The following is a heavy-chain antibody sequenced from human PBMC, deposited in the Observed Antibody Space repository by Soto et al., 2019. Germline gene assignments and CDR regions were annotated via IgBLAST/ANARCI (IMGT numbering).Heavy chain of an antibody. CDR1: GFTFDDYA. J-gene: IGHJ4*02. CDR3: AKDADYYGSGSYYSG. CDR2: ISWNSGSI. V-gene: IGHV3-9*01. Sequence: VQLVESGGGLVQPGRSLRLSCAASGFTFDDYAMHWVRQAPGKGLEWVSGISWNSGSIGYADSVKGRFTISRDNAKNSLYLQMNSLRAEDTALYYCAKDADYYGSGSYYSGWGQGTLVTVSS. D-gene: IGHD3-10*01.